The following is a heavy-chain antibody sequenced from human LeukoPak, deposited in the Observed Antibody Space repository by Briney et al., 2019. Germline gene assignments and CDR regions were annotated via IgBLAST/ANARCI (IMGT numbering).Heavy chain of an antibody. Sequence: ASVKVSCKTSGYTFNGYYMHWVRQAPGQGLEWMGWINPNSGDTNCAQKFQGRVTMTSDTSISTAYMELRRLRSDDTAVYYCARPAYYDILTDDPSNNWFDPWGQGTLVTVSS. CDR3: ARPAYYDILTDDPSNNWFDP. D-gene: IGHD3-9*01. J-gene: IGHJ5*02. V-gene: IGHV1-2*02. CDR1: GYTFNGYY. CDR2: INPNSGDT.